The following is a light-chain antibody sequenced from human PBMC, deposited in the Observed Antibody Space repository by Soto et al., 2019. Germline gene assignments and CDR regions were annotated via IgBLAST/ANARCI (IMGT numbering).Light chain of an antibody. CDR1: SSDVGGYEY. Sequence: QSALTQPASVSGSPGQSITISCTGTSSDVGGYEYVSWYQQHPGKAPKLMIYEVRDRPSGVSSRFSGSKSGNTASLTISGLQAEDEADYYCSSYRGGSTYVFGTGTKVNV. CDR2: EVR. CDR3: SSYRGGSTYV. V-gene: IGLV2-14*01. J-gene: IGLJ1*01.